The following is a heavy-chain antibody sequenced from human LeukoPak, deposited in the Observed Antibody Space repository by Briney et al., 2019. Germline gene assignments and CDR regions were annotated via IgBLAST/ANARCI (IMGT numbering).Heavy chain of an antibody. D-gene: IGHD6-6*01. J-gene: IGHJ4*02. Sequence: SETLSLTCTVSGGSISSYYWSWIRQPPGKGLEWIGYIYYNGSTYYNPSLKSRVTISVDTSKSQFSLKLSSVTAADTAVYYCARLGDSTSRLYYFDYWGQGTLVTVSS. V-gene: IGHV4-59*08. CDR2: IYYNGST. CDR3: ARLGDSTSRLYYFDY. CDR1: GGSISSYY.